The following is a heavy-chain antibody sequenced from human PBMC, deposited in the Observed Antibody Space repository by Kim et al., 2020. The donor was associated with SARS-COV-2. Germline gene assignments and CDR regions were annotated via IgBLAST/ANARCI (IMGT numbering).Heavy chain of an antibody. V-gene: IGHV3-48*04. D-gene: IGHD3-10*01. CDR3: AIPPHYYGSHPREAFDI. J-gene: IGHJ3*02. Sequence: GGSLRLSCAASGFTFSSYSMNWVRQAPGKGLEWVSYISSSSSTIYYADSVKGRFTISRDNAKNSLYLQMNSLRAEDTAVYYCAIPPHYYGSHPREAFDIWGQGTMVTVSS. CDR1: GFTFSSYS. CDR2: ISSSSSTI.